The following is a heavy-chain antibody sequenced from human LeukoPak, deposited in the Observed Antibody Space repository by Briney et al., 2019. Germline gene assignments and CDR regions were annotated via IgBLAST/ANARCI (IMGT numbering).Heavy chain of an antibody. D-gene: IGHD3-3*01. CDR2: ISGSGGST. CDR3: AKLLYYDFWSGSNYFDY. Sequence: PGGSLRLSCAASGFTFSSYAMSWVRQAPGKGLEWVSAISGSGGSTYYADSVKGRFTISRDNSKNTLYLQMNSLRAEDTAVYYCAKLLYYDFWSGSNYFDYWGQGTLVTVSS. J-gene: IGHJ4*02. V-gene: IGHV3-23*01. CDR1: GFTFSSYA.